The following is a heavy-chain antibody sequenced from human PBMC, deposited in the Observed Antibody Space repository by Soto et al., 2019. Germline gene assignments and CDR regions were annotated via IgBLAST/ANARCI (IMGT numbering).Heavy chain of an antibody. J-gene: IGHJ6*02. Sequence: GGSLRLPCAASGFTFSRYAMSWVRQAPEKGLEWVSAINGSGGTTYYADSVKGRFTISRDNSKNTLYLQMNNLRAEDTAVYYCAKEGYCISTSCADYYYYGMDVWGQGTTVTGLL. CDR1: GFTFSRYA. CDR2: INGSGGTT. V-gene: IGHV3-23*01. CDR3: AKEGYCISTSCADYYYYGMDV. D-gene: IGHD2-2*01.